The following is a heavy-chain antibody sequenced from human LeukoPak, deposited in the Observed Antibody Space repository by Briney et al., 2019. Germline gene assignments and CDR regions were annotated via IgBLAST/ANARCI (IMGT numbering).Heavy chain of an antibody. CDR3: ARDRGINYDFWSDYYPFDF. J-gene: IGHJ4*02. CDR2: IVPMFGTT. CDR1: GGTFSNSA. D-gene: IGHD3-3*01. V-gene: IGHV1-69*13. Sequence: SVKVSCKASGGTFSNSAISWVRQAPGQGLEWMGGIVPMFGTTNYAQNFQDRVTITADESTSTAYMELSSLRSEDTAVYYCARDRGINYDFWSDYYPFDFWGQGTLVTVSS.